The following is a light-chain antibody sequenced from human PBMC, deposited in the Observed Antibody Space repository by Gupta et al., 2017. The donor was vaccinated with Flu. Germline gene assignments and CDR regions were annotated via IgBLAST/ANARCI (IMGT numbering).Light chain of an antibody. CDR1: SSKIGNNF. Sequence: QSVLTQPPSASGTPGQRDHISCSESSSKIGNNFVYCYKQLPRTAPQLLLYRIKQRPSGVPARISGSKSGTSASLAISRLRSEDEAEYYCSTWNYNLSSWVFGGGTKLTVL. CDR2: RIK. V-gene: IGLV1-47*01. J-gene: IGLJ2*01. CDR3: STWNYNLSSWV.